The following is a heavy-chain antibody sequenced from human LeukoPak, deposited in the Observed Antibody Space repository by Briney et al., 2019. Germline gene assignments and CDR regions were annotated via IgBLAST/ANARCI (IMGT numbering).Heavy chain of an antibody. CDR3: ARDIPSTIGDY. CDR1: GFTFSSYS. J-gene: IGHJ4*02. V-gene: IGHV3-21*01. D-gene: IGHD5/OR15-5a*01. CDR2: ISTSSSYI. Sequence: GGSLRLSCAASGFTFSSYSITWVRQAPGKGLEWVSSISTSSSYIYYADSVKGRFTISRDNAKNSLYLQMNSLRAEDTAVYYCARDIPSTIGDYWGQGTLVTVSS.